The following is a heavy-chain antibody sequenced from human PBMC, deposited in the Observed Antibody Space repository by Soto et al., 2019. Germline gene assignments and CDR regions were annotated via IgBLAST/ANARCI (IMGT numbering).Heavy chain of an antibody. CDR1: GYGFASYG. CDR3: ARDLSGIVVVVAATWFDP. V-gene: IGHV1-18*01. CDR2: ISAYNGNT. Sequence: GASVKVSWKACGYGFASYGIRWVRHAPGQGLEWMGWISAYNGNTNYAQKLQGRVTMTTDTSTSTAYMELRSLRSDDTAVYYCARDLSGIVVVVAATWFDPWGQGTLVTVSS. D-gene: IGHD2-15*01. J-gene: IGHJ5*02.